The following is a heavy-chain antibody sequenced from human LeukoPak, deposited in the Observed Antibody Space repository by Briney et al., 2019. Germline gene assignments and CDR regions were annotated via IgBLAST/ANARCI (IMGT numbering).Heavy chain of an antibody. J-gene: IGHJ4*02. Sequence: SETLSLTCTVSGDYILSSSYYWDWIRQPPGKGLEWIGSIYYTGNKYTNPSLEGRVTISIDTSRNHFSLKLRSVTAADTAVYDCARLTLGLYDSSGYFDYWGQGSPVTVSS. CDR3: ARLTLGLYDSSGYFDY. V-gene: IGHV4-39*02. D-gene: IGHD3-22*01. CDR1: GDYILSSSYY. CDR2: IYYTGNK.